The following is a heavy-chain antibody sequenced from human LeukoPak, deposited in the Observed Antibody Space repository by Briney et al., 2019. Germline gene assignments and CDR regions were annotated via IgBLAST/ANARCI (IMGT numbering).Heavy chain of an antibody. D-gene: IGHD3-22*01. CDR1: GGSISSYY. J-gene: IGHJ1*01. CDR3: ARGPTYYYDSSGYSFFFQH. CDR2: IYSGGNT. Sequence: SETLSLTCTVSGGSISSYYWTWIRQPAGKALEWIGRIYSGGNTNYNPSLESRVTMSVDTSKDQFSLKLSSVTAADTAVYYRARGPTYYYDSSGYSFFFQHWGQGTLVTVSS. V-gene: IGHV4-4*07.